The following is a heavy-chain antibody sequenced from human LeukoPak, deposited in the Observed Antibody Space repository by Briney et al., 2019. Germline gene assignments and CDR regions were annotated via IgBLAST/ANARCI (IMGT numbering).Heavy chain of an antibody. Sequence: SQTLSLTCAISRDSVSSNSVAWNWIRQSPSRGLEWLGRTYYRSKWYTDYAESVKSRITINPDTSKNQFSLQLNSVTPEDTAVYYCARIKQQLADYWGQGTLVTVSS. CDR2: TYYRSKWYT. J-gene: IGHJ4*02. V-gene: IGHV6-1*01. D-gene: IGHD6-13*01. CDR3: ARIKQQLADY. CDR1: RDSVSSNSVA.